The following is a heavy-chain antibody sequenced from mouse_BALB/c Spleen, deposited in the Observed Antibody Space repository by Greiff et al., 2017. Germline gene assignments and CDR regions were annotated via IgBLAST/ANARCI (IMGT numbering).Heavy chain of an antibody. CDR3: VRLSYEDYFDY. D-gene: IGHD1-1*01. CDR1: GFTFNTYA. CDR2: IRSKSNNYAT. V-gene: IGHV10-1*02. Sequence: EVQLVESGGGLVQPKGSLKLSCAASGFTFNTYAMNWVRQAPGKGLEWVARIRSKSNNYATYYADSVKDRFTISRDDSQSMLYLQMNNLKTEDTAMYYCVRLSYEDYFDYWGQGTTLTVSS. J-gene: IGHJ2*01.